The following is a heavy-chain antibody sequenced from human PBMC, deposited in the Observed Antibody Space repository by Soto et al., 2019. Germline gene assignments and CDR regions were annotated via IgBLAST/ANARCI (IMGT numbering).Heavy chain of an antibody. CDR1: GFTFSSYS. Sequence: GGSLRLSCAASGFTFSSYSMNWVRQAPGKGLEWVSYISSSSSTIYYADSVKGRFTISRDNAKNSLYLQMNSLRDEDTAVYYCARGGLYGSGHIKGYFDYWGQGTLVTVSS. CDR3: ARGGLYGSGHIKGYFDY. CDR2: ISSSSSTI. J-gene: IGHJ4*02. D-gene: IGHD3-10*01. V-gene: IGHV3-48*02.